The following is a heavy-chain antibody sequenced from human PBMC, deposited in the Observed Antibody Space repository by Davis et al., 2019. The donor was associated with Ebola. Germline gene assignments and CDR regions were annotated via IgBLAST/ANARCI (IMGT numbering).Heavy chain of an antibody. CDR2: IIPNLGIA. J-gene: IGHJ6*02. D-gene: IGHD3-3*01. CDR1: GGTFSSYA. CDR3: AQSGYYRGYYYYGMDV. Sequence: AASVKVSCKASGGTFSSYAISWVRQAPGQGLEWMGRIIPNLGIANYAQKFQGRVTITADKSTSTAYMELSSLRSEDTAVYYCAQSGYYRGYYYYGMDVWGQGTTVTVSS. V-gene: IGHV1-69*04.